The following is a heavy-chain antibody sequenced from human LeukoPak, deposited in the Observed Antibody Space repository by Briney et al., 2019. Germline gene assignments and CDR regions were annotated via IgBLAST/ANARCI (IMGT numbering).Heavy chain of an antibody. CDR2: IYYSGST. V-gene: IGHV4-59*01. CDR3: ARARDIVVVPAAIPHPHSFDP. Sequence: PSETLSLTCTVSGGSISSYYWSWIRQPPGKGLEWIGYIYYSGSTNYNPSLKSRVTISVDTSKNQFSLKLSSVTAADTAVYYCARARDIVVVPAAIPHPHSFDPWGQGTLVTVSS. J-gene: IGHJ5*02. CDR1: GGSISSYY. D-gene: IGHD2-2*01.